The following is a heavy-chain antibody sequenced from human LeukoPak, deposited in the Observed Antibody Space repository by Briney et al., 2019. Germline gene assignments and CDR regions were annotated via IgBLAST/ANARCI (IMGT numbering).Heavy chain of an antibody. J-gene: IGHJ4*02. CDR3: ARDVMITFGGVYDY. CDR1: GYTFTGYY. D-gene: IGHD3-16*01. Sequence: ASLKVSCKASGYTFTGYYMHWVRQAPGHGLEWRGWINPNSGGTNYAQKFQGRVTMTRDTSISTAYMELSRLRSDDTAVYYGARDVMITFGGVYDYWGQGTLVTVSS. V-gene: IGHV1-2*02. CDR2: INPNSGGT.